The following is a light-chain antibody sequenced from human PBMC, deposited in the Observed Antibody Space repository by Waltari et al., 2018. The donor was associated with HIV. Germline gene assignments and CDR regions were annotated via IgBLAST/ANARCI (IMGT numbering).Light chain of an antibody. Sequence: EIVLTQSPATLSLSPGDSATLSCRASQSVSSYLAWYQQKPGQAPRLLIYDASNRATGIPARFSGSGSGIDFTPTISSLEPEDFAVYFCQQRSNRPPWTFGQGTKVEIK. CDR3: QQRSNRPPWT. J-gene: IGKJ1*01. CDR1: QSVSSY. CDR2: DAS. V-gene: IGKV3-11*01.